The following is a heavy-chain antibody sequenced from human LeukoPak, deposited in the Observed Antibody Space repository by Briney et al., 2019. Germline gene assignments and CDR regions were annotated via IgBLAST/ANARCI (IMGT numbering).Heavy chain of an antibody. V-gene: IGHV3-23*01. CDR3: AKISGYYFDY. CDR2: ISGSGGST. J-gene: IGHJ4*02. Sequence: EPGGSLSLSCSASAFTFSSYAMSWLRQAPGKGLEWVSAISGSGGSTYYADSVKGRFTISRDNSKNTLYLQMNSLRAEDTAVYYCAKISGYYFDYWGQGTLVTVSS. CDR1: AFTFSSYA. D-gene: IGHD3-10*01.